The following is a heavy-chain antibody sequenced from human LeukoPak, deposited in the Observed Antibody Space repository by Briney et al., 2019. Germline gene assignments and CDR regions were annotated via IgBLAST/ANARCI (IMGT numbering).Heavy chain of an antibody. D-gene: IGHD2-2*01. CDR2: VSAYNGNT. CDR3: SKWKAIVLVPAARSPIDY. CDR1: GYTFTSYG. Sequence: ASVKVSCKASGYTFTSYGISWVRQAPGQGLEWMGWVSAYNGNTNYAQKLQGRVTMTTDTSTSTAYMELRSLRSDDTAVYYCSKWKAIVLVPAARSPIDYWGQGTLVTVSS. V-gene: IGHV1-18*01. J-gene: IGHJ4*02.